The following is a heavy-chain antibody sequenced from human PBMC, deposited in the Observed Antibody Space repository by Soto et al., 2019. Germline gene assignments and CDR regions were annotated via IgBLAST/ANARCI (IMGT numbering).Heavy chain of an antibody. Sequence: PSETLSLTCGVSGFPVSYGYYWGWIRQPPGKGLELLGSIYQSGKTYYNPSLKSRLTLSMDTSRNEFSLRLRSVTAADTAVYFCARLYCSSVSCYNDDWGPGVLGT. CDR2: IYQSGKT. V-gene: IGHV4-38-2*01. D-gene: IGHD2-2*01. CDR1: GFPVSYGYY. CDR3: ARLYCSSVSCYNDD. J-gene: IGHJ4*02.